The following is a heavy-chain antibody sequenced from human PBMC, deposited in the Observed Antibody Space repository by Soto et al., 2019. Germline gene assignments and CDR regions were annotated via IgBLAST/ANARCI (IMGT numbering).Heavy chain of an antibody. CDR1: GYSFTSYW. CDR2: IYPGDSDT. J-gene: IGHJ4*02. V-gene: IGHV5-51*01. Sequence: GESLKISCKGSGYSFTSYWIGWLRQMPGKVLEWVGIIYPGDSDTRYSPSFRSQVTISGEKSMSTAYLQWSSLRASDTSMYYCAILRIAAAGPSVPALEYWGQGTMVTVSS. CDR3: AILRIAAAGPSVPALEY. D-gene: IGHD6-13*01.